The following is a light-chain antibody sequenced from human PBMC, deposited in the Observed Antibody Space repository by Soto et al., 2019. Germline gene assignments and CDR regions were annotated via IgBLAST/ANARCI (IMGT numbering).Light chain of an antibody. CDR3: LQDYNYPRT. V-gene: IGKV1-5*01. Sequence: DIQMTQSPSTLSASIGDRVTITCRASQSISKWLAWHQQKPGKAPKLLIYDASSLQSGVPSRFSGSGSGTEFTLTISSLQPEDFATYYCLQDYNYPRTFGQGTKVDIK. J-gene: IGKJ1*01. CDR1: QSISKW. CDR2: DAS.